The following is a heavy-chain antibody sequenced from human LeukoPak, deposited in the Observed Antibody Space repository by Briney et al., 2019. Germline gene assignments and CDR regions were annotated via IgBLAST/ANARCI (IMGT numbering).Heavy chain of an antibody. V-gene: IGHV3-21*01. D-gene: IGHD6-13*01. J-gene: IGHJ4*02. CDR1: GFTFSSYS. CDR2: ISSSSSYI. Sequence: GGSLRLSCAASGFTFSSYSMNWVRQAPGKGLEWVSSISSSSSYIYYADSVKGRFTISRDNAKNSLYLQMNSLRAEDTAVYYCARVSGQQLAYYFDYWGQGTLVTVSS. CDR3: ARVSGQQLAYYFDY.